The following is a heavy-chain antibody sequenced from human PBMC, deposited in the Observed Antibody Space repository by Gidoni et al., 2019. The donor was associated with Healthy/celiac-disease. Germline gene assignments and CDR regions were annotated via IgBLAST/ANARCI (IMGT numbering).Heavy chain of an antibody. CDR2: IYSGGST. D-gene: IGHD3-22*01. CDR1: VFTVSRNS. V-gene: IGHV3-66*01. CDR3: ARSRVNRYYYDSSGYGAFDI. Sequence: EVQLVESGGGLVQPGGSLILSCAASVFTVSRNSMRWVRQAPGKGLEWVSVIYSGGSTYYADSVKGRFTISRDNSKNTLYLQMNSLRAEDTAVYYCARSRVNRYYYDSSGYGAFDIWGQGTMVTVSS. J-gene: IGHJ3*02.